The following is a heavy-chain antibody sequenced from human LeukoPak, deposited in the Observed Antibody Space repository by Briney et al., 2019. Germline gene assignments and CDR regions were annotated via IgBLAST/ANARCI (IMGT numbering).Heavy chain of an antibody. V-gene: IGHV3-30*03. CDR2: MSFDGSNK. CDR1: GFTFNNYG. Sequence: GRSLRLSCADSGFTFNNYGMHWVRQAPGKGLEWVAVMSFDGSNKYYADSVKGRFTTSRDNSRNTLYLQMNSLRVEDTAVYYCTSICSSSSCYLDYWAREPWSPSPQ. D-gene: IGHD2-2*01. J-gene: IGHJ4*02. CDR3: TSICSSSSCYLDY.